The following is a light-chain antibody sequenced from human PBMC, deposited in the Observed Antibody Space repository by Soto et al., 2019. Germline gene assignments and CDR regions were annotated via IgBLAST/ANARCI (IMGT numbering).Light chain of an antibody. V-gene: IGLV2-14*01. Sequence: QSALTQPASVSGSPGQSITISCTGTSSDIGAYNYVSWFQQHPGKAPKLMIYEVTNRPSGVSNRFSGSKSGNTASLTISGLQAEDEADYYCSSYTSSRSYVFATGTKVTVL. CDR2: EVT. CDR3: SSYTSSRSYV. J-gene: IGLJ1*01. CDR1: SSDIGAYNY.